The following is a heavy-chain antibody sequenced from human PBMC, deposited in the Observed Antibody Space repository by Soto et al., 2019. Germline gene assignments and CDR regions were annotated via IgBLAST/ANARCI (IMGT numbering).Heavy chain of an antibody. CDR2: ISSSSSYI. CDR1: GFTFSSYS. Sequence: GGSLRLSCAASGFTFSSYSMNWVRQAPGKGLEWVSSISSSSSYIYYADSVKGRFTISRDNAKNSLYLQMNSLRAEETAVYYCARDQFVGATTRTFNYGMDVWGQGTTVTVSS. J-gene: IGHJ6*02. D-gene: IGHD1-26*01. V-gene: IGHV3-21*01. CDR3: ARDQFVGATTRTFNYGMDV.